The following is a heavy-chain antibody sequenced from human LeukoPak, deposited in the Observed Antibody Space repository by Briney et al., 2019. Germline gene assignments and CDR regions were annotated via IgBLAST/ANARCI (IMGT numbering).Heavy chain of an antibody. CDR1: GFTFSDYY. Sequence: KPGGSLRLSCAASGFTFSDYYMSWVRQPPGKGLQWLSFISLNGSYNNYADSVKGRFTISRDNAKNSLYLQMNSLRAEDTAVYYCARDGGAQYWGQGTLVTVSS. CDR2: ISLNGSYN. V-gene: IGHV3-11*05. D-gene: IGHD3-3*01. CDR3: ARDGGAQY. J-gene: IGHJ4*02.